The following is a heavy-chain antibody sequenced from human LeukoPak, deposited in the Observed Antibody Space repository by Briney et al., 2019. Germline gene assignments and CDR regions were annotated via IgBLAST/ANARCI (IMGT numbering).Heavy chain of an antibody. J-gene: IGHJ4*02. CDR2: IYYSGST. Sequence: PSETLSLTCTVSGGSVSSGSYYWSWIRQPPGKGLEWIGYIYYSGSTNYNPSLKSRVTISVDTSKNQFSLKLSSVTAADTAVYYCARDGGDILTGYLTPFDYWGQGTLVTVSS. CDR3: ARDGGDILTGYLTPFDY. D-gene: IGHD3-9*01. V-gene: IGHV4-61*01. CDR1: GGSVSSGSYY.